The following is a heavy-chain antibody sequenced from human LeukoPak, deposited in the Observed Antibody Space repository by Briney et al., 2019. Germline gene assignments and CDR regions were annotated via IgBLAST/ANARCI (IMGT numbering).Heavy chain of an antibody. CDR1: GFTFSSYW. J-gene: IGHJ4*02. D-gene: IGHD3-9*01. CDR2: INTDGSST. CDR3: ANFYDILTGPFDY. Sequence: GGSLRLSCAASGFTFSSYWMHWVRQAPGKGLVWVSRINTDGSSTSYADSVKGRFTISRDNAKNTLYLQMNSLRAEDTAVYYCANFYDILTGPFDYWGQGTLVTVSS. V-gene: IGHV3-74*01.